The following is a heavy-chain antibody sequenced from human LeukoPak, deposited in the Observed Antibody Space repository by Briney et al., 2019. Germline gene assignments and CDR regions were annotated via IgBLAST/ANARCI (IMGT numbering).Heavy chain of an antibody. CDR2: YYNSGST. V-gene: IGHV4-59*08. Sequence: SETLSLTCTVSGGSTSSNSWSWMRQPPGKGLEWIGTYYNSGSTNYNPSLKSRATISVDTSKNQFSLKLSSVTAADTAVYYCVGAKQWLSFDIWGQGTMVSVSS. D-gene: IGHD3-22*01. J-gene: IGHJ3*02. CDR1: GGSTSSNS. CDR3: VGAKQWLSFDI.